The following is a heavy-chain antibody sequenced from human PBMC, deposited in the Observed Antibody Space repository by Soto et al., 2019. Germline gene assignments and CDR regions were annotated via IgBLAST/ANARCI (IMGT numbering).Heavy chain of an antibody. CDR1: GFTFSSYA. J-gene: IGHJ4*02. Sequence: GGSLRLSCAASGFTFSSYAMSWVRQAPGKGLEWVSAISGSGGSTYYADSVKGRFTISRDNSKNTLYLQMNSLRAEDTAVYNCAKGGPTYCSSTSCYFDYWGQGTLVTVSS. D-gene: IGHD2-2*01. V-gene: IGHV3-23*01. CDR2: ISGSGGST. CDR3: AKGGPTYCSSTSCYFDY.